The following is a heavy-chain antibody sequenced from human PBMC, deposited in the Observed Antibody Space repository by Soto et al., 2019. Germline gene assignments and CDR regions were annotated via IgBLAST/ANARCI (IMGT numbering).Heavy chain of an antibody. Sequence: EVQLVESGGGLVQPGRSLRLSCAASGFTFDDYAMHWVRQAPGKGLEWVSGISWNSGSIGYADSVKGRFTISSDNAKNSLYLQMNSLRAEDNALYYCAKGSIAVAGKEDYWGQGTLVTVSS. CDR2: ISWNSGSI. J-gene: IGHJ4*02. D-gene: IGHD6-19*01. CDR1: GFTFDDYA. CDR3: AKGSIAVAGKEDY. V-gene: IGHV3-9*01.